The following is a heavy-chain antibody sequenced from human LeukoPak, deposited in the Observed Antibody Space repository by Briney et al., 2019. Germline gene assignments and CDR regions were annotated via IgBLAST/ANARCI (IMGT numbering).Heavy chain of an antibody. CDR3: ARQRGYYDSSGYYPDY. V-gene: IGHV4-39*01. CDR1: GLSISSSSDY. Sequence: PWETLSLTCTVSGLSISSSSDYWGWIRQPPGKGLEWIGRSYSIGSTYYNPSLESRVTISEDTSRNQFSLKLSSVTAADAAVYYCARQRGYYDSSGYYPDYWGQGTLVTVSS. D-gene: IGHD3-22*01. CDR2: SYSIGST. J-gene: IGHJ4*02.